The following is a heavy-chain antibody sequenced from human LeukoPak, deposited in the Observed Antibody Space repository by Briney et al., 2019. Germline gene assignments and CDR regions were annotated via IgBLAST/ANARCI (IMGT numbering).Heavy chain of an antibody. CDR1: GFTFGIYA. CDR3: ARDYSITIFGVVTDGGFDY. Sequence: GGSLRLSCAASGFTFGIYAMTWVRQAPGKGLEWVSGISGSGGTTYYADSVKGRFTISRDNSKDTLFLQMNSLRVEDTAVYYCARDYSITIFGVVTDGGFDYWGQGTLVTVSS. CDR2: ISGSGGTT. J-gene: IGHJ4*02. V-gene: IGHV3-23*01. D-gene: IGHD3-3*01.